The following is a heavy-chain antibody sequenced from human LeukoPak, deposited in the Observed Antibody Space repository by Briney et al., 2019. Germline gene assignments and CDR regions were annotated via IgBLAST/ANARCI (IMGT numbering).Heavy chain of an antibody. V-gene: IGHV2-5*02. J-gene: IGHJ3*02. Sequence: SGPTQAKPSQTLTLTCTLSGFSITTRGGTVGWIRQPQGKALEWLALISRDDDKRHIPSLKSRLTITKDTSKSHVVLTMTNMDPLDTATYYCAHRRAGGPVPNAFDIWGEATMVTVSS. CDR1: GFSITTRGGT. CDR2: ISRDDDK. CDR3: AHRRAGGPVPNAFDI. D-gene: IGHD3-16*01.